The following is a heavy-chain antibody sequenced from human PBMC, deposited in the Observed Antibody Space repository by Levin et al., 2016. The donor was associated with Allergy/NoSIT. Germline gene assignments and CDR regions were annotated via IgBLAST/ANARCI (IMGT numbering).Heavy chain of an antibody. CDR3: ARASLKGVYGYYYYGMDV. V-gene: IGHV1-69*01. CDR2: IIPIFGTA. D-gene: IGHD2/OR15-2a*01. J-gene: IGHJ6*02. Sequence: WVRQAPGQGLEWMGGIIPIFGTANYAQKFQGRVTITADESTSTAYMELSSLRSEDTAVYYCARASLKGVYGYYYYGMDVWGQGTTVTVSS.